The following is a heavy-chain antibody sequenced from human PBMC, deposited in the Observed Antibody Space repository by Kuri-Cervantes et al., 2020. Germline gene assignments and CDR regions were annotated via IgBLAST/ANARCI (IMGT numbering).Heavy chain of an antibody. CDR2: INSDGSST. CDR3: ARDPGFVGANDY. V-gene: IGHV3-74*01. J-gene: IGHJ4*02. CDR1: GFTSSSYW. Sequence: GGSLRLSCAASGFTSSSYWMHWVRQAPGKGLVWVSRINSDGSSTSYADSVKGRFTISRDNAKNTLYLQMNSLRAEDTAVYYCARDPGFVGANDYWGQGTLVTVSS. D-gene: IGHD3-10*01.